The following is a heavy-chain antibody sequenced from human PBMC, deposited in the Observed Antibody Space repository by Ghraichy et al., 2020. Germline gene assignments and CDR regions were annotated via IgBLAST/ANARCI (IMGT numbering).Heavy chain of an antibody. CDR2: ISSSGFTI. V-gene: IGHV3-48*02. Sequence: GESLNISCAASGFTFSSYSMNWVRQAPGKGLEWVSYISSSGFTIHYADSMKGRFTISRDNGKNSLYLQMNSLRDEDTAVYYCARVDILGPRATYYYDSADWGQGTLVTVSS. D-gene: IGHD3-22*01. J-gene: IGHJ4*02. CDR3: ARVDILGPRATYYYDSAD. CDR1: GFTFSSYS.